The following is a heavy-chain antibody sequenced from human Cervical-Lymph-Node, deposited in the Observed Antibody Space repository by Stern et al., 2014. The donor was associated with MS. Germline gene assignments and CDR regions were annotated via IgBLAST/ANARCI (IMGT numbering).Heavy chain of an antibody. CDR2: IYCSGKT. Sequence: QVQLLESGPGLVKPSATLSLTCTVSGGSLCSNSYYWGWIRQPPGKGLEWIGGIYCSGKTYPNESLQSLPTMSVATSKSPFFLQLGSVTAADTAVYYCARIFGVLTLEDYFDLWGQGTLVTVAS. CDR1: GGSLCSNSYY. J-gene: IGHJ4*02. D-gene: IGHD3-3*01. CDR3: ARIFGVLTLEDYFDL. V-gene: IGHV4-39*01.